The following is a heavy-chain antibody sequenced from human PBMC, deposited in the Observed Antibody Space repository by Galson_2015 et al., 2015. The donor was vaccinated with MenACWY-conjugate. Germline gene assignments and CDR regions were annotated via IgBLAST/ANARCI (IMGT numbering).Heavy chain of an antibody. CDR3: VRGHRKLDP. J-gene: IGHJ5*02. CDR2: ILRDGSEK. V-gene: IGHV3-7*01. CDR1: GFTFSTYW. Sequence: SLRLSCAASGFTFSTYWMTWVRQAPGKGLEWVANILRDGSEKYYADSVKGRFTISRDNAKNSLYLQMNSLRVEDTAVYFCVRGHRKLDPWGQGTLVTVSS.